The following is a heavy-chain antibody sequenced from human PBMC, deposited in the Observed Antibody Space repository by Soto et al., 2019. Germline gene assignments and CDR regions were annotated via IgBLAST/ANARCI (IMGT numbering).Heavy chain of an antibody. D-gene: IGHD3-10*01. V-gene: IGHV3-53*01. J-gene: IGHJ4*02. Sequence: EVQLVESGGGLIQPGGSLRPSCAASGFTVSSNYMSWVRQAPGKGLEWVSVIYSGGSTYYAASVKGRLTISTENSKNTLYLQMKSLRAEDTAVYYCASSLLWFGEFYFDYWGQGTLVTVSP. CDR3: ASSLLWFGEFYFDY. CDR1: GFTVSSNY. CDR2: IYSGGST.